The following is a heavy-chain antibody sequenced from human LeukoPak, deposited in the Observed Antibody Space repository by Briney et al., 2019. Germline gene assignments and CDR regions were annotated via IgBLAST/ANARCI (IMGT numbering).Heavy chain of an antibody. J-gene: IGHJ4*02. CDR3: AKGGGYYFEY. V-gene: IGHV3-23*01. CDR2: ISGSGSGT. D-gene: IGHD3-22*01. CDR1: GFTFSSYP. Sequence: GGSLRLSCVASGFTFSSYPMRWVRQAPGKGLAWVSTISGSGSGTYSADSVKGRFTISGDNSRNTLYVQMNSLRAEDTAVYCCAKGGGYYFEYWGQGTLVTVSS.